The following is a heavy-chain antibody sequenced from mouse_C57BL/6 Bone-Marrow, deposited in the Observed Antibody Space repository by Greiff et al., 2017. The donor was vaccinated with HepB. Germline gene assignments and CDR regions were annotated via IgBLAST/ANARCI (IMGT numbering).Heavy chain of an antibody. Sequence: EVQLQESGGGLVKPGGSLKLSCAASGFTFSDYGMHWVRQAPEKGLEWVAYISSGSSTIYYADTVKGRFTISRDNAKNTLFLQMTSLRSEDTAMYYCATHYYGSSYDFDYWGQGTTLTVSS. J-gene: IGHJ2*01. V-gene: IGHV5-17*01. D-gene: IGHD1-1*01. CDR2: ISSGSSTI. CDR1: GFTFSDYG. CDR3: ATHYYGSSYDFDY.